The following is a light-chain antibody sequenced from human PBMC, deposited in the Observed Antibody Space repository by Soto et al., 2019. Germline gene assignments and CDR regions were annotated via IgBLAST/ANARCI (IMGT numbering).Light chain of an antibody. V-gene: IGLV2-14*03. CDR1: SSDIGGYNY. Sequence: QSALTQPASVSGSPGQSITISCTGTSSDIGGYNYVSWYQQHPGKAPKLIINYVTNRPSGVSNRFSGSKSGNTASLTVSGLQADYLFVFDTATNEIPALYVFEAGTK. J-gene: IGLJ1*01. CDR3: ATNEIPALYV. CDR2: YVT.